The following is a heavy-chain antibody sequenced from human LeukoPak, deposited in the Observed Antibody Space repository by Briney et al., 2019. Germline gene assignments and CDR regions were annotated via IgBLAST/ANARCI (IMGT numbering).Heavy chain of an antibody. CDR1: GFTFSSYW. J-gene: IGHJ4*02. CDR3: NPYYYDSSGYYSDY. D-gene: IGHD3-22*01. Sequence: GGSLRLSCAASGFTFSSYWMSWVRQAPGKGLEWVANIKQDGSEKYYVDSVKGRFSISRDNAKNSLYLQMNSLRAEDTAVYYCNPYYYDSSGYYSDYWGQGTLVTVSS. V-gene: IGHV3-7*03. CDR2: IKQDGSEK.